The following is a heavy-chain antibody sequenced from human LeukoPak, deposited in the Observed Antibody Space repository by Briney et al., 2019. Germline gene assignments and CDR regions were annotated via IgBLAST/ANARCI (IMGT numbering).Heavy chain of an antibody. CDR3: ARDSAWPYYGMDV. Sequence: PSQTLSLTCTVSGGSISSGDYYWSWIRQPPGKGLEWIGYIYYSGSTYYNPSLESRVTISVDTSKNQFSLKLSSVTAADTAVYYCARDSAWPYYGMDVWGQGTTVTVSS. J-gene: IGHJ6*02. CDR2: IYYSGST. CDR1: GGSISSGDYY. D-gene: IGHD1-26*01. V-gene: IGHV4-30-4*01.